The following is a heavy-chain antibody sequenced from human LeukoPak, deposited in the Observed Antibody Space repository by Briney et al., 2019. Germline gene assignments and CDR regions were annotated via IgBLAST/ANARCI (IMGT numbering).Heavy chain of an antibody. V-gene: IGHV4-30-2*01. CDR1: GGSISSGGYS. CDR3: ARGLGYYDSSGYYRYYFDY. J-gene: IGHJ4*02. CDR2: IYHSGST. D-gene: IGHD3-22*01. Sequence: PSETLSLTCAVSGGSISSGGYSWSWIRPPPGKGLEWIGYIYHSGSTYYNPSLKSRVTISVDRSKNQFSLKLSSVTAADTAVYYCARGLGYYDSSGYYRYYFDYWGQGTLVTVSS.